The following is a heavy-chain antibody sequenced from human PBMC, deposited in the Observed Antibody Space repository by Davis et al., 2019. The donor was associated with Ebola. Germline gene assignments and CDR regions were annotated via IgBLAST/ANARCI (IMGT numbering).Heavy chain of an antibody. CDR3: AREYCSGGSCLFYYGMDV. J-gene: IGHJ6*02. CDR2: ISYDGREK. V-gene: IGHV3-30*04. Sequence: GGSLRLSCAASGFTFSSYTMHWVRQAPGRGLEWVALISYDGREKDYADSVKGRFTISRDRSLNAVFLQMDSLRDEDTAVYYCAREYCSGGSCLFYYGMDVWGQGTTVTVSS. CDR1: GFTFSSYT. D-gene: IGHD2-15*01.